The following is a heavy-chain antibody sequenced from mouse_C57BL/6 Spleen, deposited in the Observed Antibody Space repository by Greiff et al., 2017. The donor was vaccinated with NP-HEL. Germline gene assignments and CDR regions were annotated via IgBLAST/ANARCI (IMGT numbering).Heavy chain of an antibody. V-gene: IGHV1-50*01. Sequence: QVQLQQPGAELVKPGASVKLSCKASGYTFTSYWMQWVKQRPGQGLEWIGEIDPPDSYTNYNQKFKGKATLTVDTSSSTAYMQLSSLTSEDSAVYYCARSAKGDGYSAWFAYWGQGTLVTVSA. CDR3: ARSAKGDGYSAWFAY. CDR2: IDPPDSYT. CDR1: GYTFTSYW. D-gene: IGHD2-3*01. J-gene: IGHJ3*01.